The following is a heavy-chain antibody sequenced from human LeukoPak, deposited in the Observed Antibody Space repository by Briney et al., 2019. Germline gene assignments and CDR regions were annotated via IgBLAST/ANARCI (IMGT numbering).Heavy chain of an antibody. CDR3: VRIDYSNAFDI. CDR2: MNPKTGNT. D-gene: IGHD4-11*01. J-gene: IGHJ3*02. V-gene: IGHV1-8*01. CDR1: GYTFSNFD. Sequence: GASVKVSCKASGYTFSNFDINWVRQATGQGLEWMGWMNPKTGNTGSAQKLQGRVTISGDTSISTAYMELSSLRSEDTAVYYCVRIDYSNAFDIWGRGTMVTVSS.